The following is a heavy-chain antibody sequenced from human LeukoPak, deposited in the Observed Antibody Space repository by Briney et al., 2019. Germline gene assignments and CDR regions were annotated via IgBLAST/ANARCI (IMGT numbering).Heavy chain of an antibody. Sequence: ASVTVSFTASGYTFTVYYMHWVRQAPGQGLEWMGWINPNSGGTNYAQKFQGRVTMTRDTAISTAYLELSRLRSDDTAVYYCARDGDAGAFDIWGQGTMVTVSS. CDR2: INPNSGGT. J-gene: IGHJ3*02. CDR3: ARDGDAGAFDI. CDR1: GYTFTVYY. V-gene: IGHV1-2*02. D-gene: IGHD7-27*01.